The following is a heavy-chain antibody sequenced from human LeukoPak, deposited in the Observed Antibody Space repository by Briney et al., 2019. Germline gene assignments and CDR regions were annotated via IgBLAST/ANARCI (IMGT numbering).Heavy chain of an antibody. CDR3: ARGRGSSWYLAY. CDR1: GFTFSSYG. Sequence: GGSLRLSCAASGFTFSSYGMHWVRQAPGKGLEWVAFIRYDGSNKYYADSVKGRFTISRDNSKNTLYLQMNSLRAEDTAVYYCARGRGSSWYLAYWGQGTLVTVSS. V-gene: IGHV3-30*02. CDR2: IRYDGSNK. D-gene: IGHD6-13*01. J-gene: IGHJ4*02.